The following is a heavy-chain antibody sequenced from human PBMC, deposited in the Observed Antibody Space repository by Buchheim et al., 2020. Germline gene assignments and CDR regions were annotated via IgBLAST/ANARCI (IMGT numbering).Heavy chain of an antibody. V-gene: IGHV3-7*01. J-gene: IGHJ6*03. CDR1: GFTFKNHW. CDR3: ARSTGFRMDV. Sequence: EVQLVESGGGLVQPGGSLRLSCAASGFTFKNHWINWVRQAQGKGLEWVANIKQDGSEKYYVNSVKGRLTISRDNAKNSLYMQMNSMRAEDTAVYYCARSTGFRMDVWGKGTT. D-gene: IGHD1-14*01. CDR2: IKQDGSEK.